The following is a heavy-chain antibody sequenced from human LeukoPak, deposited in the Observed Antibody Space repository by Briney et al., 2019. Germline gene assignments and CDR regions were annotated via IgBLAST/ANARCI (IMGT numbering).Heavy chain of an antibody. CDR3: ARARNWKYEFDY. Sequence: PSETLSLTCTGSGGSISSYYWSWIRQPPGKGPEWIGYIYYSGRTNYNPSLKSRFTISVDTSKNQFSLKLSSVTAADTAVYYCARARNWKYEFDYWGQGTLVTVSS. CDR1: GGSISSYY. D-gene: IGHD1-7*01. CDR2: IYYSGRT. J-gene: IGHJ4*02. V-gene: IGHV4-59*01.